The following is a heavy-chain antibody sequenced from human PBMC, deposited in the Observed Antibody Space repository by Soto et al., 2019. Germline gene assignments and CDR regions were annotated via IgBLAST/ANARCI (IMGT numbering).Heavy chain of an antibody. CDR1: GFDFRSYE. D-gene: IGHD2-15*01. V-gene: IGHV3-48*03. CDR2: IRANDESI. J-gene: IGHJ3*02. CDR3: ARETLRGAIDI. Sequence: VGSLRLSCVASGFDFRSYEMNWVRQAPGKGLEWVSNIRANDESIYYADSVKGRVSVSRDNAKNSLFLEMNSLRVDDTAVYYCARETLRGAIDIWGQGTMVTVSS.